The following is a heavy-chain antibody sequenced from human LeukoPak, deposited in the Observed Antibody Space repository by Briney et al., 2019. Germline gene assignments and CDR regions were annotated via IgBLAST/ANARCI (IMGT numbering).Heavy chain of an antibody. CDR2: IYYSGST. CDR3: ARNPSKEPAAPRYFDY. D-gene: IGHD2-2*01. V-gene: IGHV4-31*03. CDR1: GGSISSGGYY. Sequence: SQTLSLTCTVSGGSISSGGYYWSWIRQHPGKGLEWIGYIYYSGSTYYTPSLRSRVTISADTSKNQFSLKLSSVTAADTAVYYCARNPSKEPAAPRYFDYWGQGTLVTVSS. J-gene: IGHJ4*02.